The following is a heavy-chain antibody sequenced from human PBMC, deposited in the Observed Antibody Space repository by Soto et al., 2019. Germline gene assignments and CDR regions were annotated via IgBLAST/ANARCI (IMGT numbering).Heavy chain of an antibody. D-gene: IGHD4-17*01. CDR3: ARECDYGDYYFDY. Sequence: GGSLRLSCAASGFTFSSYGMHWVRQAPGKGLEWVAVIWYDGSNKYYADSVKGRFTISRDNSKNTLYLQMNSPRAEDTAVYNCARECDYGDYYFDYWGQGTLVTVSS. J-gene: IGHJ4*02. CDR2: IWYDGSNK. CDR1: GFTFSSYG. V-gene: IGHV3-33*01.